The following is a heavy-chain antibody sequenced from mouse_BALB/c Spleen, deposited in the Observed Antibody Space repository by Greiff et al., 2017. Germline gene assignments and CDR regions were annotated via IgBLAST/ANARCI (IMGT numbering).Heavy chain of an antibody. V-gene: IGHV5-6*01. CDR2: ISSGGSYT. D-gene: IGHD1-2*01. CDR3: ASTTAYAMDY. Sequence: EVHLVESGGDLVKPGGSLKLSCAASGFTFSSYGMSWVRQTPDKRLEWVATISSGGSYTYYPDSVKGRFTISRDNAKNTLYLQMSSLKSEDTAMYYCASTTAYAMDYWGQGTSVTVSS. CDR1: GFTFSSYG. J-gene: IGHJ4*01.